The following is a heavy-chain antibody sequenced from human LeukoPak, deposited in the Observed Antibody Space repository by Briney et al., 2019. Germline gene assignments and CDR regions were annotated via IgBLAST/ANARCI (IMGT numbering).Heavy chain of an antibody. CDR2: IHYSGST. Sequence: NTSETLSLTCTVSGGSISSSSYYWGWIRQPPGKGLEWIGSIHYSGSTYYNPSLKSRVTISVDTSKNQFSLKLSSVTAADTAVYYCAGPNWSYFDYWGQGTLVTVSS. CDR1: GGSISSSSYY. D-gene: IGHD3-16*01. J-gene: IGHJ4*02. CDR3: AGPNWSYFDY. V-gene: IGHV4-39*01.